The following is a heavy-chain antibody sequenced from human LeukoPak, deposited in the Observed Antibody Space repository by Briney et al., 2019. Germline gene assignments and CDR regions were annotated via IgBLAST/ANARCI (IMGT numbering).Heavy chain of an antibody. Sequence: SETLSLTCTVSGGSVNSGSYFWSRIRQPPGKGLEWIGYIFYSGNTNYNPSLKSRVTMSVDTSKNQFSLKLSSVTAADTAVYYCASGSGSYYNGWFAPWGQGTLVTVSS. D-gene: IGHD3-10*01. J-gene: IGHJ5*02. CDR2: IFYSGNT. V-gene: IGHV4-61*01. CDR1: GGSVNSGSYF. CDR3: ASGSGSYYNGWFAP.